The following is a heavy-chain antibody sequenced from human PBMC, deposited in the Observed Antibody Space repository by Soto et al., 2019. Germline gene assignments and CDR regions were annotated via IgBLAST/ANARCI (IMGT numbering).Heavy chain of an antibody. J-gene: IGHJ4*02. Sequence: SETLSLTCTVSGGSISSYYWSWIRQPPGKGLEWIGYIYYSGSTYYNPSLKSRVTISVDRSKNQFSLRVSSVTAADTAVYYCARASGITGTNFDYWGQGTLVTVSS. D-gene: IGHD1-7*01. CDR1: GGSISSYY. V-gene: IGHV4-59*12. CDR3: ARASGITGTNFDY. CDR2: IYYSGST.